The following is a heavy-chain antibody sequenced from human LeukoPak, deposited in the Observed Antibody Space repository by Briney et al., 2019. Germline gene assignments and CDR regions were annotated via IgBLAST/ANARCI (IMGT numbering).Heavy chain of an antibody. J-gene: IGHJ5*02. V-gene: IGHV3-11*06. CDR3: AIKNRDYDDSSGYSLRFDP. D-gene: IGHD3-22*01. CDR1: GFTFSDYY. CDR2: ISSSSYT. Sequence: GGSLRLSCAASGFTFSDYYMSWIRQAPGKGLEWVSYISSSSYTNYADSVKGRFTISRDNAKNSLYLQMNSLRAEDTAVYYCAIKNRDYDDSSGYSLRFDPWGQGTLVTVSS.